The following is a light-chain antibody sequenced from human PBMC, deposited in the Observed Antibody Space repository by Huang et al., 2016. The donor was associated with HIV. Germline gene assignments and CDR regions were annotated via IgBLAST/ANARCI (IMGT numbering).Light chain of an antibody. V-gene: IGKV3-20*01. J-gene: IGKJ2*01. CDR2: GAS. Sequence: DIVLTQSPVTLSLSPGQKATLSCRASQIVADNYLAWYQQKPGQAPRLLVYGASNRVNDIPARFSGSGSGTDFTLSISRLEPEDFAVYFCQQYASSFFTFGQGTNLEI. CDR1: QIVADNY. CDR3: QQYASSFFT.